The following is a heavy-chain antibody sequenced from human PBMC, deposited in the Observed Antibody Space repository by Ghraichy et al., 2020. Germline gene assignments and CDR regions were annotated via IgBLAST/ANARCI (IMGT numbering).Heavy chain of an antibody. CDR2: VYYTVDT. CDR1: GGSIGSYY. D-gene: IGHD1-26*01. J-gene: IGHJ4*02. Sequence: SETLSLTCTVSGGSIGSYYCSWIRQPPGKGLEYIGNVYYTVDTIYSPSLSSRVTISIDTPKNQFSLRLMSVTAADTAVYYCARSHLGPNTLEFWGQGTLVTVSS. CDR3: ARSHLGPNTLEF. V-gene: IGHV4-59*01.